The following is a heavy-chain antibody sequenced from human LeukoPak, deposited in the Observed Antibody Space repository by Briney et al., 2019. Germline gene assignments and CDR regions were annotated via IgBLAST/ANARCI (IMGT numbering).Heavy chain of an antibody. J-gene: IGHJ4*02. V-gene: IGHV4-4*02. CDR2: TYNGGSA. CDR1: GGSISRTKS. CDR3: AKTQQGRSMDS. Sequence: SGTLSLTCAVSGGSISRTKSWTWVRQPPGKGLEWIGETYNGGSANYNPSLKSRTTISVDKSKNQFSRMLRFVTIANTAVYYGAKTQQGRSMDSWGQGTLVTVSS. D-gene: IGHD6-19*01.